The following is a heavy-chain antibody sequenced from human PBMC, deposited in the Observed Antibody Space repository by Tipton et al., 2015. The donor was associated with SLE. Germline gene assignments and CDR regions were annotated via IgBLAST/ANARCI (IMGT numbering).Heavy chain of an antibody. Sequence: TLSLTCAVSGVSISVSHWWSWIRQSPAQGLEWIGTIHYAGGTYYNPSLRSRLTISVDTSENHFSLNLNSVTAADTAAYFCARQGDYYDSSGLGAFDIWGQGTMVTVSS. V-gene: IGHV4-4*01. J-gene: IGHJ3*02. CDR2: IHYAGGT. D-gene: IGHD3-22*01. CDR3: ARQGDYYDSSGLGAFDI. CDR1: GVSISVSHW.